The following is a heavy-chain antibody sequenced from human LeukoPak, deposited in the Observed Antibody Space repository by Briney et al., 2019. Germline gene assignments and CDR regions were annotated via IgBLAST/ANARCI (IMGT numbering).Heavy chain of an antibody. CDR1: GGSFSGYY. CDR2: INHSGST. D-gene: IGHD6-13*01. J-gene: IGHJ4*02. V-gene: IGHV4-34*01. CDR3: ARDPPGSPRHRFDY. Sequence: SETLSLTCAAYGGSFSGYYWSWIRQPPGKGLEWIGEINHSGSTNYNPSLKSRVTISVDTSENQFSLKLSSVTAADTAVYYCARDPPGSPRHRFDYWGQGTLVTVSS.